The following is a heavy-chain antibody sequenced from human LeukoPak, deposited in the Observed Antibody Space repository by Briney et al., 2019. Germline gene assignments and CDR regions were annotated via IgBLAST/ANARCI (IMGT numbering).Heavy chain of an antibody. CDR3: AGGQMFTSGGFDD. CDR1: GFSVSNKY. D-gene: IGHD6-19*01. Sequence: PGGSLRLSRAASGFSVSNKYMSWVRQAPGKGLEWVSVIYTGGDTYYADSVRGRFTISRDNSKNTVNLQMNSLRAEDTALYYCAGGQMFTSGGFDDWGQGTLVTVSS. CDR2: IYTGGDT. J-gene: IGHJ4*02. V-gene: IGHV3-53*01.